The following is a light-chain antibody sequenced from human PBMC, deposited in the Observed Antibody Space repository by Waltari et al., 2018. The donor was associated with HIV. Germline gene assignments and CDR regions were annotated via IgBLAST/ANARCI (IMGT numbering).Light chain of an antibody. CDR1: SSDVGSYNL. CDR3: CSYAGSSTTVL. V-gene: IGLV2-23*02. CDR2: EVS. J-gene: IGLJ2*01. Sequence: QSALTQPASVSGSPGQSIPISCTGTSSDVGSYNLVSWYQQNPGKAPKLMIYEVSKRPSGVSNRFSGSKSANTASLTISGLQAEDEADYYCCSYAGSSTTVLFGGGTKLTVL.